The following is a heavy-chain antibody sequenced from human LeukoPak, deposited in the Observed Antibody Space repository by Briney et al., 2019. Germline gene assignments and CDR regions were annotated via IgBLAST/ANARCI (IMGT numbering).Heavy chain of an antibody. V-gene: IGHV4-61*02. Sequence: SETLSLTCTVSGGSISSGSYYWSWIRQPAGKGLEWIGRIYTSGSTNYNPSLKSRVTISVNTAKNQFSLKLSSVPAADTAVYYCARGQYCSSTSCEGMFDPWGQGTLVTVSS. CDR3: ARGQYCSSTSCEGMFDP. CDR2: IYTSGST. D-gene: IGHD2-2*01. J-gene: IGHJ5*02. CDR1: GGSISSGSYY.